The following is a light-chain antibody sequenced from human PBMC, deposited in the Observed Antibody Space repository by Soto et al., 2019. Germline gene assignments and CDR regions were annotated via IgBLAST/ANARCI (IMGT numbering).Light chain of an antibody. V-gene: IGKV1-33*01. CDR2: DAS. CDR3: QQYDNLPQIT. CDR1: QSVNSW. Sequence: DIQMTQSPSTLSAFVGDRVTITCRASQSVNSWLAWYQQKPGKAPKLLIYDASNLETGVPSRFSGSGSGTDFTFTISSLQPEDIATYYCQQYDNLPQITFGQGTRLEIK. J-gene: IGKJ5*01.